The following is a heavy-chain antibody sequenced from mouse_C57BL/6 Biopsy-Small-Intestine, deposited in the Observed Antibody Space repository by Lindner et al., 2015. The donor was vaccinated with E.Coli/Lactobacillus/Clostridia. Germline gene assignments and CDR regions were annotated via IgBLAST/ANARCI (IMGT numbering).Heavy chain of an antibody. CDR2: IDPSDSYT. Sequence: VQLQESGAELVKPGASVKLSCKASGYTFTSYWMHWVKQRPGQGLEWIGEIDPSDSYTYYNQKFKGKATLTVDKSSSTAYMQLSSLTSEDSAVYYCARSGDGYSTPFAYWGQGTLVTVSA. J-gene: IGHJ3*01. D-gene: IGHD2-3*01. V-gene: IGHV1-69*02. CDR1: GYTFTSYW. CDR3: ARSGDGYSTPFAY.